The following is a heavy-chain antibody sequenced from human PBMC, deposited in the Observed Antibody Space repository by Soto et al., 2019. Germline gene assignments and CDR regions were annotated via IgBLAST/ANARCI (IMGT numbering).Heavy chain of an antibody. CDR1: GGSISSSSYY. D-gene: IGHD6-6*01. J-gene: IGHJ5*02. Sequence: SETLSLTCIVSGGSISSSSYYWGWIRQPPGKGLEWIGSIYYSGSTYYNPSLKSRVTISVDTSKNQFSLKLSSVTAADTAVFYCARNRARNWFDPWGQGTLVTVSS. CDR2: IYYSGST. CDR3: ARNRARNWFDP. V-gene: IGHV4-39*01.